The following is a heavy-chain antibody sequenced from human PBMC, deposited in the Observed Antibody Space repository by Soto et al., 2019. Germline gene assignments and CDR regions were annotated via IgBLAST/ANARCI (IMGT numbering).Heavy chain of an antibody. CDR2: IYYSGST. V-gene: IGHV4-39*01. J-gene: IGHJ4*02. D-gene: IGHD6-13*01. Sequence: SETLSLTCTVSGGSISSSSYYWGWIRQPPGKGLEWIGSIYYSGSTYYNPSLKSRVTISVDTSKNQFSLKLSSVTAADTAVYYCASEKSFVTRSSWEGVTVGIDYWGQGTLVTVSS. CDR3: ASEKSFVTRSSWEGVTVGIDY. CDR1: GGSISSSSYY.